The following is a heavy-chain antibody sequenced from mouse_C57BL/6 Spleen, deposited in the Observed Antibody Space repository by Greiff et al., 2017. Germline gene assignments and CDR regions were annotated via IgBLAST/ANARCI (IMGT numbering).Heavy chain of an antibody. CDR1: GYSITSGYY. J-gene: IGHJ3*01. Sequence: ESGPGLVKPSQSLSLTCSVTGYSITSGYYWNWIRQFPGNKLEWMGYISYDGSNNYNPSLKNRISITRDTSKNQFFLKLNSVTTEDTATYYCAREGDGYYLAWFAYWGQGTLVTVSA. D-gene: IGHD2-3*01. V-gene: IGHV3-6*01. CDR3: AREGDGYYLAWFAY. CDR2: ISYDGSN.